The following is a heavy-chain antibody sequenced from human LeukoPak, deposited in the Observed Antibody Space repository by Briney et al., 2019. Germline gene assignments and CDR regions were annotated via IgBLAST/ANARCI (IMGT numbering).Heavy chain of an antibody. CDR1: GDSISSSDYY. J-gene: IGHJ6*03. CDR3: ARDLHDYYYFYMDV. CDR2: IYYSGST. V-gene: IGHV4-39*07. Sequence: SETLSLTCTASGDSISSSDYYWAWIRQPPGKGLEWIGSIYYSGSTYHNPSVKSGFSISVDTSKNQFSLRLSSVTAADTAVYYCARDLHDYYYFYMDVWGKGTTVTVSS.